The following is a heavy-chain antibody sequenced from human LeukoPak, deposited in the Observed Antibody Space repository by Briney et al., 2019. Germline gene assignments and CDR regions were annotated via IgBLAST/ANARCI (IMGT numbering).Heavy chain of an antibody. Sequence: QPGGSLRLSCAASGFTFSSYGMHWVRQAPGKGLEWVAIISYDGSHKYYADSVKGRFTISRDNSKNTPYLQMNSLRAEDTAVYYCAKDPSFTWYYYDSSGYADVDYWGQGTLVTVSS. CDR2: ISYDGSHK. J-gene: IGHJ4*02. CDR1: GFTFSSYG. D-gene: IGHD3-22*01. V-gene: IGHV3-30*18. CDR3: AKDPSFTWYYYDSSGYADVDY.